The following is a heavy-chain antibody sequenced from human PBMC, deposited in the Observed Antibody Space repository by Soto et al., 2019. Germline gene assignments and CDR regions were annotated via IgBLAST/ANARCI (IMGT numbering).Heavy chain of an antibody. J-gene: IGHJ4*02. V-gene: IGHV4-34*01. CDR2: MNHSGST. D-gene: IGHD5-18*01. CDR1: GGSFSGYY. Sequence: SETLSLTCAVYGGSFSGYYWSWVRQPPGKGLEWIGEMNHSGSTNYNPSLKSRLTISVDTSKNQFSLNLSSVTAADTALYYCARALGYTYGHLPIDYWGQGTLVTVSS. CDR3: ARALGYTYGHLPIDY.